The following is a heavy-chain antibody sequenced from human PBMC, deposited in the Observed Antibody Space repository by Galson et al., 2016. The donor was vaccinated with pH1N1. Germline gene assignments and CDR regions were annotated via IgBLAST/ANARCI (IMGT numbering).Heavy chain of an antibody. J-gene: IGHJ3*02. Sequence: QSGAEVTQAGESLKISCKASGSRFTSYWIAWVRQVSGKGLEWVGVVNPGGSTIRYSPPFQGQVTISSDKSINTAYLQWISLKASDTATYYCARQYDFGDYRGDAFDIWGQGTMVIVSS. D-gene: IGHD4-17*01. CDR3: ARQYDFGDYRGDAFDI. CDR2: VNPGGSTI. V-gene: IGHV5-51*03. CDR1: GSRFTSYW.